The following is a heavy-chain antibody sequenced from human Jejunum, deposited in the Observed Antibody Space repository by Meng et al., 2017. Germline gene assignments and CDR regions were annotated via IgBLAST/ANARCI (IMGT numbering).Heavy chain of an antibody. Sequence: HLLDTAHCLVNPPDTRALTCTRAGRSSGMTPPHWDAVRQPQGKGLAWIAKIYRGGSTYDNPSLMCRVNISIDSSTYHFSLNLNSVTAAYTAVYYCATVISMARRTLIGVWFDPWGQGTLVTVSS. CDR3: ATVISMARRTLIGVWFDP. J-gene: IGHJ5*02. CDR1: GRSSGMTPPH. D-gene: IGHD3-16*01. CDR2: IYRGGST. V-gene: IGHV4-39*07.